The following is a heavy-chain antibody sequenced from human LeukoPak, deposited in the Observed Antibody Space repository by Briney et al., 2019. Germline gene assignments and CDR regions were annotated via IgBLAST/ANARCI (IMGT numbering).Heavy chain of an antibody. CDR3: ARRGSSGWYDY. V-gene: IGHV3-53*01. D-gene: IGHD6-19*01. CDR2: IYSGGST. J-gene: IGHJ4*02. CDR1: GFTVSSNY. Sequence: GGSLRLSCAASGFTVSSNYMSWVRQAPGKGLEWVSVIYSGGSTYYADSVKGRFTISRDNSKDTLYLEMNSLRAEDTAVYYCARRGSSGWYDYWGQGTLVTVSS.